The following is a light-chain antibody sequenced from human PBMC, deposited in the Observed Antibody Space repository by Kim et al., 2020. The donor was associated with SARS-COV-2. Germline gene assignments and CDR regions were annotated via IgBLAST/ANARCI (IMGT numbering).Light chain of an antibody. CDR1: QNISTW. V-gene: IGKV1-5*01. CDR2: HAS. Sequence: DIQMTQSPSTLSASVGDRVTITCRASQNISTWLAWYQQKPGKAPNLLIYHASSLQNGVPSRFSGSGSGTEFTLTVSSLRPDDFATYHCQQYEKYSKVTCGGGTKVEI. CDR3: QQYEKYSKVT. J-gene: IGKJ4*01.